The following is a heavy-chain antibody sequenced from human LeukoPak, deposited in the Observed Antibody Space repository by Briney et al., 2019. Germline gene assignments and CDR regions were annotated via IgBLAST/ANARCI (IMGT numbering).Heavy chain of an antibody. CDR2: ISPDGSGT. D-gene: IGHD2-8*01. J-gene: IGHJ4*02. CDR1: GLTFNTYW. CDR3: TRDVWGDRDNYFDC. Sequence: GGSLRLSCAASGLTFNTYWMHWVRQAPGKGLVWLSRISPDGSGTSYADSVKGRFTISRDNAKNTLYLEMNNLRAEDTAVYYCTRDVWGDRDNYFDCWGQGTLVTVSS. V-gene: IGHV3-74*01.